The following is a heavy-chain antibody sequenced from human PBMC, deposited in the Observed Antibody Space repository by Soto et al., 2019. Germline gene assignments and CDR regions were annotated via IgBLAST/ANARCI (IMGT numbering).Heavy chain of an antibody. J-gene: IGHJ5*02. D-gene: IGHD2-21*02. V-gene: IGHV1-46*01. CDR2: INPSGGST. CDR3: ARDGVYCGGDCYYGDNWFDP. Sequence: ASVKVSCKASGYTFTSYYMHWVRQAPGQGLEWMGIINPSGGSTSYAQKFQGRVTMTRDTSTSTVYMELSSLRSEDTAVYYCARDGVYCGGDCYYGDNWFDPWGQGTLVTVSS. CDR1: GYTFTSYY.